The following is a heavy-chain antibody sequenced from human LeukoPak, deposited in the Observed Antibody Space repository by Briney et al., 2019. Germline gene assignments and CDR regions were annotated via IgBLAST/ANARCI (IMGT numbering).Heavy chain of an antibody. V-gene: IGHV3-23*01. CDR1: GFTFSNYA. Sequence: GGSLRLSCAASGFTFSNYAMSWVRQAPGKGLEWVSVISGSGGRTYYADSVKGRFTISRDNSRNTVYLQMTSLRAEDTAVYYCARGMTTVTTLSAFDIWGQGTMVTVSS. J-gene: IGHJ3*02. D-gene: IGHD4-17*01. CDR3: ARGMTTVTTLSAFDI. CDR2: ISGSGGRT.